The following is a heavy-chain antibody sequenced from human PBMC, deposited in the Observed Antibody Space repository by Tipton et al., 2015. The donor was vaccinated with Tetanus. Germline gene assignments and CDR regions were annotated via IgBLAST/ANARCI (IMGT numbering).Heavy chain of an antibody. CDR3: ARWGDASGSTNLYAFDI. V-gene: IGHV4-31*03. CDR1: GGSINSGGYF. J-gene: IGHJ3*02. Sequence: TLSLTCTVSGGSINSGGYFWNWLRQYPGKGLEWIGYIYYSGTTHFNPSLKSRLVMSVDVSKNQFSLNLTSVTAADTAVYYCARWGDASGSTNLYAFDIWGQGTMVSVSS. CDR2: IYYSGTT. D-gene: IGHD3-10*01.